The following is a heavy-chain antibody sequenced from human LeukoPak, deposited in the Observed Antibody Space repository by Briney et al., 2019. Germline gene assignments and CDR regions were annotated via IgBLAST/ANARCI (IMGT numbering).Heavy chain of an antibody. CDR3: ARDSGMVRGTVDY. CDR1: GYSFTNYY. Sequence: ASVTVSFKSSGYSFTNYYMHWVRQAPGQGLEWMGIINPSGGSTSYEQKFQGRVTMTRDTSTSTVYMELSSLRSEDTAVYYCARDSGMVRGTVDYWGQGTLVTVSS. CDR2: INPSGGST. V-gene: IGHV1-46*01. D-gene: IGHD3-10*01. J-gene: IGHJ4*02.